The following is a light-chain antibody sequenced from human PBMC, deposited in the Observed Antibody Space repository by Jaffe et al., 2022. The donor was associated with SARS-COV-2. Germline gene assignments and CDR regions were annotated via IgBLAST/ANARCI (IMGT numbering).Light chain of an antibody. Sequence: EVVLTQSPGTLSLSPGDRATLSCRASQSVSSTYLVWYQHKPGQAPRLLIYSTSNRAAGIPDRFSGSGSGTDFTLTISRLEPEDFAVYYCHQYDKSPQTFGQGTRLEIK. V-gene: IGKV3-20*01. J-gene: IGKJ2*01. CDR3: HQYDKSPQT. CDR1: QSVSSTY. CDR2: STS.